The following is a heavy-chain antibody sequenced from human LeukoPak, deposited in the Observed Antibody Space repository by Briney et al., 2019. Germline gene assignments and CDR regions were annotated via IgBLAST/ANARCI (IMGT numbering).Heavy chain of an antibody. J-gene: IGHJ3*02. V-gene: IGHV7-4-1*02. Sequence: ASVKVSCKASGGTFTSYAMNWVRQAPGQGLEWMGWINTNTGNPTYAQGFTGRFVFSLDASVSTAYLQISSLKAEDTAVYYCARVLVGLPYDAFDIWGQGTMVTVSS. D-gene: IGHD5-12*01. CDR1: GGTFTSYA. CDR3: ARVLVGLPYDAFDI. CDR2: INTNTGNP.